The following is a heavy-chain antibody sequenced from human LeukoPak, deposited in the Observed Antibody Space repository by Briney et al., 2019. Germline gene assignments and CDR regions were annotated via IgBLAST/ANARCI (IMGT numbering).Heavy chain of an antibody. J-gene: IGHJ3*02. Sequence: PSETLSLTCTVSGGSISSYYRSWIRQPPGKGLEWIGYIYYSGSTNYNPSLKSRVTISVDTSKNQFSLKLSSVTAADTAVYYCARPRYYDSSGSDDAFDIWGQGTMVTVSS. CDR3: ARPRYYDSSGSDDAFDI. CDR1: GGSISSYY. V-gene: IGHV4-59*08. CDR2: IYYSGST. D-gene: IGHD3-22*01.